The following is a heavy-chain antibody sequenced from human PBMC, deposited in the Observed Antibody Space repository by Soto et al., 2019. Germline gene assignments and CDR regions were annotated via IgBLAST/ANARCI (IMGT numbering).Heavy chain of an antibody. CDR3: GRWIRNYDGVDV. CDR2: IKGDGSSM. V-gene: IGHV3-74*01. J-gene: IGHJ6*02. CDR1: GFTFSSYW. D-gene: IGHD5-18*01. Sequence: EVQLVESGGGLVQPGGSLRLSCAASGFTFSSYWMHWVRQVPGKGLVWVSRIKGDGSSMNYADSVKGRFTISRDNAKNTLYVQMNSLTAEDTAVYYWGRWIRNYDGVDVWGQGTTVTVSS.